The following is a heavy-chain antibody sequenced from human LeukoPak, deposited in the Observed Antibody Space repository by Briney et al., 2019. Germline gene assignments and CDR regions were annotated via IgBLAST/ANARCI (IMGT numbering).Heavy chain of an antibody. D-gene: IGHD2-21*02. Sequence: GGSLRLSCAASGFTFSSYAMNWVRQAPGKGPEWVSAISGSGGSTYYADSVKGRFTISRDNSKNTLYLQMNSLRAEDTAVYYCAKSYGDRPGYAFDIWGQGTMVTVSS. CDR1: GFTFSSYA. J-gene: IGHJ3*02. V-gene: IGHV3-23*01. CDR3: AKSYGDRPGYAFDI. CDR2: ISGSGGST.